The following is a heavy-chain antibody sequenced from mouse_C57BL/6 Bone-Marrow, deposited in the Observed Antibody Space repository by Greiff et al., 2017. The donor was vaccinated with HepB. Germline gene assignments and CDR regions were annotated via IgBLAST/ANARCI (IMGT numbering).Heavy chain of an antibody. V-gene: IGHV1-76*01. Sequence: VKLVESGAELVRPGASVKLSCKASGYTFTDYYINWVKQRPGQGLEWIARIYPGSGNTYYNEKFKGKATLTAEKSSSTAYMQLSSLTSEDSAVYFCARDSVWGQGTLVTVSA. J-gene: IGHJ3*01. CDR2: IYPGSGNT. CDR1: GYTFTDYY. CDR3: ARDSV.